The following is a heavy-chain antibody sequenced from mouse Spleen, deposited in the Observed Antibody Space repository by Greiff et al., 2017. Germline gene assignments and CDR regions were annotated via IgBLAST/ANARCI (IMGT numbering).Heavy chain of an antibody. CDR2: ISTYYGDA. CDR3: ARCITTVVADWYFDV. CDR1: GYTFTDYA. D-gene: IGHD1-1*01. J-gene: IGHJ1*01. Sequence: VKLQESGAELVRPGVSVKISCKGSGYTFTDYAMHWVKQSHAKSLEWIGVISTYYGDASYNQKFKGKATMTVDKSSSTAYMELARLTSEDSAIYYCARCITTVVADWYFDVWGAGTTVTVSS. V-gene: IGHV1S137*01.